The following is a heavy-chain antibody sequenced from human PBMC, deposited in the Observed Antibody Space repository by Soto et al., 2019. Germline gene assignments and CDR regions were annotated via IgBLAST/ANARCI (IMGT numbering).Heavy chain of an antibody. V-gene: IGHV3-33*08. CDR1: GFTFSSYG. CDR3: ARDIAVAGTVLGWFDP. CDR2: IWYDGSNK. J-gene: IGHJ5*02. D-gene: IGHD6-19*01. Sequence: PGGSLRLSCAASGFTFSSYGMHWVRQAPGKGLEWVAVIWYDGSNKYYADSVKGRFTISRDNSKNTLYLQMNSLRAEDTAVYYCARDIAVAGTVLGWFDPWGQGTLVTVSS.